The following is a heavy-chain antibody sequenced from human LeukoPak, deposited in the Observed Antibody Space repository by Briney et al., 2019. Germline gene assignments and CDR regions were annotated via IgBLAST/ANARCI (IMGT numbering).Heavy chain of an antibody. V-gene: IGHV4-61*08. J-gene: IGHJ1*01. D-gene: IGHD2-21*01. CDR1: GGSVSSGDYY. CDR2: IYYSGIT. CDR3: ARSDYCGGDCYVSH. Sequence: PSETLSLTCTVSGGSVSSGDYYWSWVRQPPGKGLEWVGYIYYSGITYYNPSLRSRVTISVDTSKNQFSLRLTSVTAADTAVYYCARSDYCGGDCYVSHWGQGTLVTVSS.